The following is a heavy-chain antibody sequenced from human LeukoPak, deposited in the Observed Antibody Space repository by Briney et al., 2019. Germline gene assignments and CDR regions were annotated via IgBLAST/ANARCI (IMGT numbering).Heavy chain of an antibody. D-gene: IGHD3-16*02. Sequence: GGSLRLSCAASGFTFSSYWMHWVRQAPGKGLVWVSRINSDGSSTSYADSVKGRFTISRDNAKNTLYLQMNSLRAEDTAVYYCARVYYVWGSYLPNWFNPWGQGTLVTVSS. J-gene: IGHJ5*02. V-gene: IGHV3-74*01. CDR2: INSDGSST. CDR1: GFTFSSYW. CDR3: ARVYYVWGSYLPNWFNP.